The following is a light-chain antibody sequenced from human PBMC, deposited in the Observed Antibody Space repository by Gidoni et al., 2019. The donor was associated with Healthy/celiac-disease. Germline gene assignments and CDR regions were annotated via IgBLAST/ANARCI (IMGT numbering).Light chain of an antibody. CDR3: AAWDDSLNGPNVV. J-gene: IGLJ2*01. V-gene: IGLV1-44*01. CDR1: SSNIGSNT. CDR2: SNN. Sequence: QSVLTQPPSASGPPGQRVTISCSGSSSNIGSNTVNCYQQLPGTAPKLLIYSNNQRPSGVPDRFSGSKSGTSASLAISGLQSEDEADYYCAAWDDSLNGPNVVFGGGTKLTV.